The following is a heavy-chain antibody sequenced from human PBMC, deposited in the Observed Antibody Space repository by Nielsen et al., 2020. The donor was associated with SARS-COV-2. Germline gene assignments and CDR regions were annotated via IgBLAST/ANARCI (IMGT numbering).Heavy chain of an antibody. Sequence: ASVTVSCKASVYTFTSYYIHWVRQAPGQGLEWMGIINLSGGSTSYAQKFQGRVTMTRDTSTSTVYMELSSLRSEDTAVYYCAREDYYDSSGYYYYYGMDVWGQGTTVTVSS. J-gene: IGHJ6*02. CDR1: VYTFTSYY. D-gene: IGHD3-22*01. CDR2: INLSGGST. V-gene: IGHV1-46*01. CDR3: AREDYYDSSGYYYYYGMDV.